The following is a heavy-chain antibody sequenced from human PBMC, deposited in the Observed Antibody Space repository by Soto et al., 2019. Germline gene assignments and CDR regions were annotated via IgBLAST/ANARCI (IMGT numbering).Heavy chain of an antibody. Sequence: EVQLVESGGGLVKPGGSLRLSCAASGFTFSSYSMNWVRQAPGKGLEWVSSISSSSSYIYYADSVKGRFTISRDNAKNPLYLQMNSLRAEDTAVYYCASGSQGELVSWFAPWGQGTLVTGSS. CDR3: ASGSQGELVSWFAP. CDR1: GFTFSSYS. J-gene: IGHJ5*02. V-gene: IGHV3-21*01. D-gene: IGHD2-15*01. CDR2: ISSSSSYI.